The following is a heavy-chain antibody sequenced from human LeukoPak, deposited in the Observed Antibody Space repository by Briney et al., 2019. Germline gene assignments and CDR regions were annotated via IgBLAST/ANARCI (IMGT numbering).Heavy chain of an antibody. D-gene: IGHD1-26*01. Sequence: GGSLRLSCAASGFTFSSYAMHWVRQAPGKGLEWVTSILYDGSNKYYADSVKGRFTISRDNSKNTLYLQMNSLRAEDTAVYYCAKDYTIVGTTGFDYWGQGTLVTVSS. CDR1: GFTFSSYA. J-gene: IGHJ4*02. V-gene: IGHV3-30*02. CDR3: AKDYTIVGTTGFDY. CDR2: ILYDGSNK.